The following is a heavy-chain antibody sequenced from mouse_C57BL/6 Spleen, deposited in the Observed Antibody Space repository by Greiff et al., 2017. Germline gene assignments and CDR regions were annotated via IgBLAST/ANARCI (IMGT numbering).Heavy chain of an antibody. J-gene: IGHJ2*02. CDR3: ARDYGSRGDYFDY. CDR2: LDPEDGET. D-gene: IGHD1-1*01. CDR1: GFNIKDYY. Sequence: EVQLQQSGAELVKPGASVKLSCTASGFNIKDYYMHWVKQRTEQGLEWIGRLDPEDGETTYAPQFQGKATIPADTSSKPAYLQLSSLTSEDTAVYYCARDYGSRGDYFDYWGQGTSLTVSS. V-gene: IGHV14-2*01.